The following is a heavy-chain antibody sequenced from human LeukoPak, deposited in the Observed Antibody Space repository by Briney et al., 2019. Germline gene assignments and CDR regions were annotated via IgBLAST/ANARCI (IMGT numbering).Heavy chain of an antibody. V-gene: IGHV4-59*01. J-gene: IGHJ4*02. CDR2: IFYSGST. D-gene: IGHD5-12*01. CDR1: GGSIRNYY. Sequence: SETLSLTCSASGGSIRNYYWSWIRQPPGKGLEWIGYIFYSGSTNNNPSLKSRVTISVDTSKNQFSLKLSSVTAADTAVYYCARGGSSGYDPFDYWGQGTLVTVSS. CDR3: ARGGSSGYDPFDY.